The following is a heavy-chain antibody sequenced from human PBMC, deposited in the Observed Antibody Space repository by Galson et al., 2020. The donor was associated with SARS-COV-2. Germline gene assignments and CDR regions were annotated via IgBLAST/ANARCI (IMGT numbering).Heavy chain of an antibody. D-gene: IGHD6-13*01. J-gene: IGHJ4*02. V-gene: IGHV3-30*04. CDR2: ISYDGSNK. Sequence: GESLKISCAASGFTFRNSPMHWVRQAPGKGLEWVALISYDGSNKFYADSVKGRFTISRDNSKNTLYLQMNNLRVDDTSFYYCARSPRQYLVEMVFDYWGQGTLVPGAS. CDR3: ARSPRQYLVEMVFDY. CDR1: GFTFRNSP.